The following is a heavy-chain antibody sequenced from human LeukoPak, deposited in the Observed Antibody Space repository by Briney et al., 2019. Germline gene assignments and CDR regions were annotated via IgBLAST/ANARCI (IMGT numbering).Heavy chain of an antibody. D-gene: IGHD3-22*01. CDR2: INHSGST. V-gene: IGHV4-34*01. J-gene: IGHJ4*02. CDR3: ARVYYDSSGYYYSWFDY. Sequence: SETLSLTCAVYGGSFSGYYWSWIRQPPGKGLEWIGEINHSGSTNYNPSLKSRVTISVDTSKNQFSLMLSSVTAADTAVYYCARVYYDSSGYYYSWFDYWGQGTLVTVSS. CDR1: GGSFSGYY.